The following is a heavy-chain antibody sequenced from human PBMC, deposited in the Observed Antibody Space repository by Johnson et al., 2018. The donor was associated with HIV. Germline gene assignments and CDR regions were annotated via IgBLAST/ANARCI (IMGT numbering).Heavy chain of an antibody. J-gene: IGHJ3*02. CDR3: EKEAPGRWDLPVWAAIDI. Sequence: QVQLVESGGDVVQPGGSLRLSCAASGFTFSNYGFHWVRQAPGKGLEWVAFIQYDDNNEYYADSVKGRFTMSRDISKNTVHLQMNSLRVDETALYDCEKEAPGRWDLPVWAAIDIWGQGTMVTVSS. D-gene: IGHD3-16*01. CDR2: IQYDDNNE. V-gene: IGHV3-30*02. CDR1: GFTFSNYG.